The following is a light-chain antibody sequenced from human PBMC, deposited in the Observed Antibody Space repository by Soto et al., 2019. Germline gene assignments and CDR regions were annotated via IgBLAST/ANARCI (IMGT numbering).Light chain of an antibody. CDR2: AAS. J-gene: IGKJ2*01. V-gene: IGKV1-39*01. Sequence: DIQMTQSPSSLSASVGDRVTITCRASQSISSYLNWYQQKPGKAPKLLIYAASSWQSGVPSRFSGSGSGTDFTITISTLQPEDFATYYCQQSYSTPYTFGQGTKLEIK. CDR1: QSISSY. CDR3: QQSYSTPYT.